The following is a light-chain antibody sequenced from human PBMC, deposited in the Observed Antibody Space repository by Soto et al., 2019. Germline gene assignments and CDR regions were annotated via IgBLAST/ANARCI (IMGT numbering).Light chain of an antibody. CDR3: QKRYNTFWP. CDR1: QPIGTS. CDR2: AAT. J-gene: IGKJ1*01. Sequence: DIQMTQSPSSLSAFVGDSVTVTCRASQPIGTSLHWYQQRAGTAPKVLISAATKLQSGVPSTFRGRGPGTDFTLTISTLQPEDAATSFRQKRYNTFWPFGRGIXL. V-gene: IGKV1-39*01.